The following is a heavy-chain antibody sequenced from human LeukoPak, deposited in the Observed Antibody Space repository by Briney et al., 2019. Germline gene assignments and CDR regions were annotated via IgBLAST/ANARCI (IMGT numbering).Heavy chain of an antibody. CDR2: IIPMFGTT. D-gene: IGHD3-9*01. CDR1: GGTFTSYG. Sequence: SVKVSCKASGGTFTSYGISWVRQAPGQGLEWMGGIIPMFGTTKYAQKFQGRVTITADQSTRTAYMEMSSLRSEDTAVYYCAKADIYYYYYMDVWGKGTTVTVSS. V-gene: IGHV1-69*13. CDR3: AKADIYYYYYMDV. J-gene: IGHJ6*03.